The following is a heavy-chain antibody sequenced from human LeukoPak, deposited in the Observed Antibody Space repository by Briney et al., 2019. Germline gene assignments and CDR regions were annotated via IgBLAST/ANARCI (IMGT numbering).Heavy chain of an antibody. CDR2: ISYDGSNK. CDR1: GFTFSRYA. J-gene: IGHJ6*03. Sequence: GGSLRLSCAASGFTFSRYAIHWVRQAPGKGLEWVAIISYDGSNKYYADSVKGRFTISRDNSKNTLYLQMNSLRAEDTAVYYCARAGRGGSGRYADPPQYYYYYMDVWGEGTTVTVSS. CDR3: ARAGRGGSGRYADPPQYYYYYMDV. V-gene: IGHV3-30*04. D-gene: IGHD3-10*01.